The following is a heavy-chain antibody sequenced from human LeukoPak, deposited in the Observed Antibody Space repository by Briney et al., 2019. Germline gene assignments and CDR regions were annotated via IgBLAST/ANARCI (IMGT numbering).Heavy chain of an antibody. J-gene: IGHJ1*01. D-gene: IGHD2-15*01. CDR2: INHSGST. Sequence: KPSETLSLTCAVYGGSFSGYYWSWIRQPPGKGLEWIGEINHSGSTNSNPSLKSRVTISVDTSKNQFSLKLSSVTAADTAMYYCARRLLGYCSGGSCYSGYFQHWGQGTLVTVSS. CDR1: GGSFSGYY. V-gene: IGHV4-34*01. CDR3: ARRLLGYCSGGSCYSGYFQH.